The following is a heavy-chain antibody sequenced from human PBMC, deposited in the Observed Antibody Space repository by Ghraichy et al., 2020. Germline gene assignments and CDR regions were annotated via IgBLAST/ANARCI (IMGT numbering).Heavy chain of an antibody. D-gene: IGHD5-12*01. Sequence: ESLNISCTVSGGSISSSSYYWGWIRQPPGKGLEWIGSIYYSGSTYYNPSLKSRVTISVDTSKNQFSLKLSSVPAADTAVYYCARLIFRGYGPDYWGQGTLVTVSS. V-gene: IGHV4-39*01. CDR3: ARLIFRGYGPDY. CDR1: GGSISSSSYY. J-gene: IGHJ4*02. CDR2: IYYSGST.